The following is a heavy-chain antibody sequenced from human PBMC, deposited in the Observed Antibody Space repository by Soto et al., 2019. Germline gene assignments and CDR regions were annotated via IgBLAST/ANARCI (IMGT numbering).Heavy chain of an antibody. CDR2: IYWDDDK. V-gene: IGHV2-5*02. J-gene: IGHJ5*02. Sequence: QITLKESGPPLVKPTQTLTLTCTFSGFSLSTSGVGVAWIRQPPGKALEWLALIYWDDDKRYSPSLKSRLTITTDTSKNQVVLTMTKMDPVDTATYYCAHGTEKFDPWGQGTLVTVSS. CDR1: GFSLSTSGVG. CDR3: AHGTEKFDP.